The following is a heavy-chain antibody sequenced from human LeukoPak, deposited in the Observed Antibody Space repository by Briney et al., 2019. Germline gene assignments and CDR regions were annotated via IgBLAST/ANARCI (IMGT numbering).Heavy chain of an antibody. Sequence: GGSLRLSCAASGFTFSDYYMSWIRQAPGKGLEWVSYISSSGSTIYYADSVKGRFTISRDNAKNSLYLQMNSLRAEDTAVYYCAREISNGVSVFDIRGQGTLVIVTS. V-gene: IGHV3-11*01. CDR3: AREISNGVSVFDI. D-gene: IGHD3-10*01. CDR2: ISSSGSTI. J-gene: IGHJ3*02. CDR1: GFTFSDYY.